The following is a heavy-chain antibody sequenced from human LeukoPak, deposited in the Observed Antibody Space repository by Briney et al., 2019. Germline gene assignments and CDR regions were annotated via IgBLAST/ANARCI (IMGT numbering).Heavy chain of an antibody. J-gene: IGHJ6*02. CDR3: ASWPRQDWYGVRYYGMDV. Sequence: GASVKVSCKASGGTFTSYAISWVRQAPGQGLEWMGGIIPIFGTANYAQKFQGRVTITADESTSTACMELSSLRSEDTAVYYCASWPRQDWYGVRYYGMDVWGQGTTVTVSS. CDR1: GGTFTSYA. D-gene: IGHD3-10*01. CDR2: IIPIFGTA. V-gene: IGHV1-69*13.